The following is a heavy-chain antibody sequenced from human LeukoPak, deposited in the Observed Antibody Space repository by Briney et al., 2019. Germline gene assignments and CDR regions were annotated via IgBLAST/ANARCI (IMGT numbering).Heavy chain of an antibody. CDR3: ARGSIVAADNNWFDP. D-gene: IGHD6-13*01. Sequence: SQTLSLTCAISGDSVSSNSAAWNWIRQSPSGGLEWLGRTYYRSKWYNDYAVSVKSRITINPDTSKNQFSLQLNSVTPEDTAVYYCARGSIVAADNNWFDPWGQGTLVTVSS. CDR1: GDSVSSNSAA. CDR2: TYYRSKWYN. J-gene: IGHJ5*02. V-gene: IGHV6-1*01.